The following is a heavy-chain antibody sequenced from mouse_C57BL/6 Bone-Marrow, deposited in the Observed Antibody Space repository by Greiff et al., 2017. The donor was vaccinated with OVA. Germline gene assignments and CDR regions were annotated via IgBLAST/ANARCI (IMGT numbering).Heavy chain of an antibody. V-gene: IGHV1-59*01. CDR3: ARKGYSNLAWFAY. D-gene: IGHD2-5*01. CDR2: IDPSDSYT. CDR1: GYTFTSYW. Sequence: VKLQQPGAELVRPGTSVKLSCKASGYTFTSYWMHWVKQRPGQGLEWIGVIDPSDSYTNYNQKFKGKATLTVDTSSSTAYMQLSSLTSEDSAVYYCARKGYSNLAWFAYWGQGTLVTVSA. J-gene: IGHJ3*01.